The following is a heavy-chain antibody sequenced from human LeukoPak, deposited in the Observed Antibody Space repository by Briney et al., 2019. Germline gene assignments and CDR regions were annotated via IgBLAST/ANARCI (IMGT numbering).Heavy chain of an antibody. Sequence: SVKVSCKASGGTFSSYAISWVRQAPGQGLEWRGGIIPIFGTANYAQKFQGRVTITADKSTSTAYMELSSLRSEDTAVYYCASPLSGWFGFDCWGQGTLVTVSS. CDR2: IIPIFGTA. CDR3: ASPLSGWFGFDC. CDR1: GGTFSSYA. J-gene: IGHJ4*02. V-gene: IGHV1-69*06. D-gene: IGHD2-15*01.